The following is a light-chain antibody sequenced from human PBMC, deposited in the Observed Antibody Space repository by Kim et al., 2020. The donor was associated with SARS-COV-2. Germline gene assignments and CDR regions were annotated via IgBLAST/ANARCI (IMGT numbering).Light chain of an antibody. V-gene: IGLV3-21*01. Sequence: PGQTARITGGGNNMGGHSVHWYQQKPGQAPVLVMYYDRDRPSGIPERFSGSKSANTATLTISRVEAGDEADYYCQVWDTDTDHYVFGTGTKVTVL. CDR1: NMGGHS. CDR2: YDR. J-gene: IGLJ1*01. CDR3: QVWDTDTDHYV.